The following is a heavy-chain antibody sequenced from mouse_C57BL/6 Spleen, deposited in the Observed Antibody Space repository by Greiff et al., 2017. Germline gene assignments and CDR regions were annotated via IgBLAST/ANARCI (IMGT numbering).Heavy chain of an antibody. CDR1: GYTFTSYW. J-gene: IGHJ4*01. D-gene: IGHD3-1*01. CDR2: IYPGSGST. CDR3: ARAGSYYYAMDY. V-gene: IGHV1-55*01. Sequence: QVQLQQPGAELVKPGASVKMSCKASGYTFTSYWITWVKQRPGQGLEWIGDIYPGSGSTNYNEKFKSKATLTVDTSSSTAYMQLSSLTSEDTAVYYCARAGSYYYAMDYWGQGTSVTVSS.